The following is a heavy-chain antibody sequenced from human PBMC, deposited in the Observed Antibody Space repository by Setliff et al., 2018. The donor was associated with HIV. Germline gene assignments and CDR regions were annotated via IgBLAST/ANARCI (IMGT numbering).Heavy chain of an antibody. V-gene: IGHV4-38-2*01. CDR3: ARGYGHIVEVIASDAFDI. D-gene: IGHD2-21*01. Sequence: LSLTCAVSGYSISRGYYWGWIRQPPGKGLEWIGNIYHSGSTFYNPSLKSRVTTSVDTSKNQFSLKLRSVTAADTAVYYCARGYGHIVEVIASDAFDIWGQGIMVTVSS. J-gene: IGHJ3*02. CDR1: GYSISRGYY. CDR2: IYHSGST.